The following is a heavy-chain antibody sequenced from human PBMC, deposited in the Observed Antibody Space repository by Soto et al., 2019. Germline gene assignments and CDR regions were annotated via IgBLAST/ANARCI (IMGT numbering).Heavy chain of an antibody. Sequence: GGSLRLSCAASGFTFSSFDMTWVRQAPGKGLEWVSTIDGSGGTTYYADSVKGRFTISRDNSINTVFLQMNSLRADDTALYFCAKNSGWFNTWGQGALVTVSS. D-gene: IGHD3-10*01. V-gene: IGHV3-23*01. J-gene: IGHJ5*02. CDR2: IDGSGGTT. CDR1: GFTFSSFD. CDR3: AKNSGWFNT.